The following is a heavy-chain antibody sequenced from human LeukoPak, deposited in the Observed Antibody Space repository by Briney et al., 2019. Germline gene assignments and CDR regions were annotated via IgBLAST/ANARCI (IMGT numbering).Heavy chain of an antibody. D-gene: IGHD3-10*01. Sequence: ASVKVSCKVSGYTLTELSMHWVRQAPGEGLEWMGGFDPEDGETIYAQKFQGRVTMTEDTSTDTAYMELSSLRSEDTAVYYCATILGSYYYGSGRGYFDYWGQGTLVTVSS. CDR2: FDPEDGET. CDR3: ATILGSYYYGSGRGYFDY. V-gene: IGHV1-24*01. CDR1: GYTLTELS. J-gene: IGHJ4*02.